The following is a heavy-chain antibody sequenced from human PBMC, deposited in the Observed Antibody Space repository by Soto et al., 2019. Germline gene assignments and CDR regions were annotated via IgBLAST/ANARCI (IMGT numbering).Heavy chain of an antibody. D-gene: IGHD2-21*01. V-gene: IGHV4-61*01. CDR2: ISYSGST. CDR3: ARLRIATNNYKWFDP. Sequence: SETLSLTCSVSGASVSRGSYYWSWIRQPPGKGLEWIGYISYSGSTNHNPSLKSRVTISVDTSKNQFSLTLSSVTAADTAVYYCARLRIATNNYKWFDPWGQGTLVTVSS. CDR1: GASVSRGSYY. J-gene: IGHJ5*02.